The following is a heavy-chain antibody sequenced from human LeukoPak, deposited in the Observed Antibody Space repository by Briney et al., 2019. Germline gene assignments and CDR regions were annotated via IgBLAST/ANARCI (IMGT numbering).Heavy chain of an antibody. V-gene: IGHV1-69*05. D-gene: IGHD3-22*01. CDR1: GGTFSSYA. CDR3: ASYADYYDSSGYYYSFDY. Sequence: SVKVSCKASGGTFSSYAISWVRQAPGQGLEWMGGIIPVFGTANYAQKFQGRVTITTDESTSTAYMELSSLRSEDTAVYYCASYADYYDSSGYYYSFDYWGQGTLVTVSS. CDR2: IIPVFGTA. J-gene: IGHJ4*02.